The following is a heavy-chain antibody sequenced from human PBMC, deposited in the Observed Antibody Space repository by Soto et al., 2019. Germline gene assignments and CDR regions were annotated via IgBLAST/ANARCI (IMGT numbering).Heavy chain of an antibody. Sequence: QVQLQESGPGLVKPSETLSVTCTVSGSPISYHYWGCFRQPPGQGLDWVGYIYYTGTTTYNPSLKSRVTISLDTSKSQFSMILRSVTAADTAVYYCGRLGDYSQAFDYWGHGTLVTVSS. D-gene: IGHD2-21*01. CDR1: GSPISYHY. J-gene: IGHJ4*01. CDR3: GRLGDYSQAFDY. CDR2: IYYTGTT. V-gene: IGHV4-59*08.